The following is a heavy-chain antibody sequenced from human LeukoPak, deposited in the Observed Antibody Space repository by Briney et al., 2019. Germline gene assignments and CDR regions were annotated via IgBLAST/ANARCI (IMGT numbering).Heavy chain of an antibody. Sequence: GGSLRLSCAASGFSVSDYWMTWVRQAPGKGLEWVANIKQDGSEKTYVDSAKGRFTISRDNAKNSLYLQMNSLRVEDTAMYYCVRDGGTDWYDPWGQGTLVTVFS. CDR2: IKQDGSEK. CDR3: VRDGGTDWYDP. CDR1: GFSVSDYW. D-gene: IGHD3-16*01. J-gene: IGHJ5*02. V-gene: IGHV3-7*01.